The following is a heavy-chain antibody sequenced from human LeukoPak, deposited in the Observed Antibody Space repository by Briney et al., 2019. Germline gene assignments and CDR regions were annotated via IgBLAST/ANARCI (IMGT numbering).Heavy chain of an antibody. V-gene: IGHV1-2*02. CDR1: GYTFTGYY. CDR3: ARDVDSSGYVGN. D-gene: IGHD3-22*01. CDR2: INPNSGGT. Sequence: ASLKVSCKASGYTFTGYYIHWVRQAPGQGLEWMGWINPNSGGTNYAQKFRGRVTMTRDTSITTAYMELSSLGSDDTAVYYCARDVDSSGYVGNWGQGTLVTVSS. J-gene: IGHJ4*02.